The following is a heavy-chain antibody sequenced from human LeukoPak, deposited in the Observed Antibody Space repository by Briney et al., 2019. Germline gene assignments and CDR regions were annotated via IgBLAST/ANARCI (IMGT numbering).Heavy chain of an antibody. CDR2: INWNSDTK. J-gene: IGHJ6*02. CDR3: AKDTGGNEAYFYATDV. CDR1: GFALHNYA. D-gene: IGHD4-23*01. Sequence: GRSLRLSCVGSGFALHNYAMHWVRRPPGKGLEWVSAINWNSDTKAYADSVKGRFTISRDRARNSLYLQMDSLRPEDTALYYCAKDTGGNEAYFYATDVWGQGTSVTVSS. V-gene: IGHV3-9*01.